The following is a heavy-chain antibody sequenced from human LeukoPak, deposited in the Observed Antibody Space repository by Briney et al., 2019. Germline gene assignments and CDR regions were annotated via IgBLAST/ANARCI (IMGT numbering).Heavy chain of an antibody. CDR1: GFTFSSYA. V-gene: IGHV3-30*18. J-gene: IGHJ4*02. D-gene: IGHD2-15*01. CDR2: ISYDGSNK. CDR3: AKGGELPLDY. Sequence: PGGSLRLSCAASGFTFSSYAMSWVRQAPGKGLEWVAVISYDGSNKYYADSVKGRFTISRDNSKNTLYLQMNSLRAEDTAVYYCAKGGELPLDYWGQGTLVTVSS.